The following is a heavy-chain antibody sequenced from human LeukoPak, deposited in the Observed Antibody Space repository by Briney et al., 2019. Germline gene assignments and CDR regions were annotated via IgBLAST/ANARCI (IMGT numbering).Heavy chain of an antibody. CDR3: AKAAATITFGGVIVTHFDY. Sequence: GGSLRLSCAASGFTFSSYAMSWVRQAPGKGLEWVSAISGSGGSTYYADSVKGRFTTSRDNSKNTLYLQMNSLRAEDTAVYYCAKAAATITFGGVIVTHFDYWGQGTLVTVSS. V-gene: IGHV3-23*01. CDR1: GFTFSSYA. CDR2: ISGSGGST. J-gene: IGHJ4*02. D-gene: IGHD3-16*02.